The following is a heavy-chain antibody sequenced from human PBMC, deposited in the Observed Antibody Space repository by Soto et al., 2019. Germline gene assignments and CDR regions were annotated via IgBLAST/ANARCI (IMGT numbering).Heavy chain of an antibody. CDR2: IIPRSGTS. CDR1: GDTFSTYT. V-gene: IGHV1-69*13. J-gene: IGHJ6*02. CDR3: AREGLVVAPSSVDYDHYYYAMDV. Sequence: GASVKVSCKASGDTFSTYTITWVRHAPGQGLEWMGGIIPRSGTSNYAQKFQGRVTITADESTSTAYMELSSLRSEDTAVYYCAREGLVVAPSSVDYDHYYYAMDVWG. D-gene: IGHD2-2*01.